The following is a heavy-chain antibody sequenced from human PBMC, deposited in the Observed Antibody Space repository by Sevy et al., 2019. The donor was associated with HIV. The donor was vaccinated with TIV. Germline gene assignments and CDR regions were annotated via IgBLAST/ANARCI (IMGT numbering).Heavy chain of an antibody. Sequence: SETLSLTCAVSGDSISSGAFSWNWIRQPPGKGLEWSGYVFHTGSTYYNPSLKSRATISVDTSKNQFSLKLSSMTAADTAVYYCARDGGTLTSPGSFDFWGQGKMVTVSS. CDR2: VFHTGST. CDR1: GDSISSGAFS. CDR3: ARDGGTLTSPGSFDF. J-gene: IGHJ3*01. D-gene: IGHD4-17*01. V-gene: IGHV4-30-2*01.